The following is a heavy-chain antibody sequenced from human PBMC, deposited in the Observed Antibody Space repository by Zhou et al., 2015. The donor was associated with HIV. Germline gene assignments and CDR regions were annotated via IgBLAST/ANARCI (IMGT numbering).Heavy chain of an antibody. J-gene: IGHJ4*02. CDR2: IIPIFGTA. D-gene: IGHD3-22*01. CDR1: GGTFSSYA. CDR3: ARRADYYDSSGYRTERPFNYFDY. V-gene: IGHV1-69*01. Sequence: QVQLVQSGAEVKKPGSSVKVSCKASGGTFSSYAISWVRQAPGQGLEWMGGIIPIFGTANYAQKFQGRVTITADESTSTAYMELSSLRSEDTAVYYCARRADYYDSSGYRTERPFNYFDYVGTREPW.